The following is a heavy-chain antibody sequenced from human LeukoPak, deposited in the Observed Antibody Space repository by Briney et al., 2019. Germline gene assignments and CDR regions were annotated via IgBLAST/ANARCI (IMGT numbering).Heavy chain of an antibody. CDR2: IYSGGNT. J-gene: IGHJ4*02. D-gene: IGHD2-2*01. Sequence: GGSLRLSCAASGFTVSSNYMSWVRLAPGKGLEWVSIIYSGGNTYYADSVKGRFTISRDNSKNTLYLQMRVEDTAVYYCARGYCSGTSCYEFDYWGQGTLVTVSS. CDR1: GFTVSSNY. CDR3: ARGYCSGTSCYEFDY. V-gene: IGHV3-66*01.